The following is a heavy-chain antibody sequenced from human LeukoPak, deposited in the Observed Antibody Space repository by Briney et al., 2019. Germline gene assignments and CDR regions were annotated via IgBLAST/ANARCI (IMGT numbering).Heavy chain of an antibody. J-gene: IGHJ3*02. CDR1: GFTFSDYY. CDR2: ISGSGTTM. Sequence: GGSLRLPCAASGFTFSDYYMGWIRQAPGKGLEWLPYISGSGTTMYYADSVKGRFTISRDNAKNSLDLQMNSLRAEDTAVYYCGRDFGLTGTKRSFDIWGQGTVVTVSS. V-gene: IGHV3-11*01. D-gene: IGHD1-7*01. CDR3: GRDFGLTGTKRSFDI.